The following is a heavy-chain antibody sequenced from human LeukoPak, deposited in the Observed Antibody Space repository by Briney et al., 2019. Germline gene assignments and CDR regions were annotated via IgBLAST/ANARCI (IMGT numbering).Heavy chain of an antibody. D-gene: IGHD6-13*01. V-gene: IGHV3-23*01. CDR1: GFTLSSYA. Sequence: GGSLRLSCAASGFTLSSYAMSWVRQAPGEGGEWVSAISGSGGSTYYADSVKGRFTISRDNSKNTLYLQMNSLRAEDTAVYYCAKWYSSSWLNTYYFDYWGQGTLVTVSS. CDR3: AKWYSSSWLNTYYFDY. CDR2: ISGSGGST. J-gene: IGHJ4*02.